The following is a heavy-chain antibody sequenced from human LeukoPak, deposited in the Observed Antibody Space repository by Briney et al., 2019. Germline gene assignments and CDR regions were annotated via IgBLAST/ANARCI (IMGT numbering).Heavy chain of an antibody. Sequence: GASVKVSCKASGGTFSSYAISWVRQAPGHGLEWMGGIIPIFGTANYAQKFQGRVTITADESTSTAYMELRSLRSDDTAVYSCERQDGDYRGSYYYYYGMDVWGQGTTVTVSS. CDR3: ERQDGDYRGSYYYYYGMDV. J-gene: IGHJ6*02. V-gene: IGHV1-69*13. CDR1: GGTFSSYA. D-gene: IGHD4-17*01. CDR2: IIPIFGTA.